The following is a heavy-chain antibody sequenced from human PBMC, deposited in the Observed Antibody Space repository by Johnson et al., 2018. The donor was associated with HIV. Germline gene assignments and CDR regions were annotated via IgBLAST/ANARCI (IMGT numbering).Heavy chain of an antibody. Sequence: QVQLVESGGGVVQPGRSLRLSCAASGSTFSSYPMHWVRQAPGKGLEWVAVISYDGRNKYYADSVKGRFTISRANSKNTLYLQMDSLRVEETAVYYCASGDRSIWGQGTMVTVSS. V-gene: IGHV3-30-3*01. D-gene: IGHD7-27*01. J-gene: IGHJ3*02. CDR2: ISYDGRNK. CDR1: GSTFSSYP. CDR3: ASGDRSI.